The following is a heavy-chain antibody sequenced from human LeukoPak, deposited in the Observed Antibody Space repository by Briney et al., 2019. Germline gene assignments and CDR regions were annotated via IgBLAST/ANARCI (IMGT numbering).Heavy chain of an antibody. CDR1: GFTFSNSW. Sequence: PGGSLRLSCAASGFTFSNSWMTWVRQAPGKGLEWVSSICSSSTYIYYADSVKGRFTISRGNAKNSLYLQMNSLRADDTAVYYCARDRIAVAGTGSEYGMDVWGQGTTVTVSS. D-gene: IGHD6-19*01. CDR2: ICSSSTYI. V-gene: IGHV3-21*06. CDR3: ARDRIAVAGTGSEYGMDV. J-gene: IGHJ6*02.